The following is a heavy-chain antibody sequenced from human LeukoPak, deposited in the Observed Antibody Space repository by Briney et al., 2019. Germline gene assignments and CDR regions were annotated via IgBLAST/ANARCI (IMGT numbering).Heavy chain of an antibody. V-gene: IGHV4-30-2*01. D-gene: IGHD1-26*01. CDR2: IYHSGST. CDR3: ARHLVGLNWFDP. CDR1: GGSISSGGYY. J-gene: IGHJ5*02. Sequence: PSETLSLTCTVSGGSISSGGYYWSWIRQPPGKGLEWIGYIYHSGSTYYNPSLKSRVTISVDRSKNQFSLKLSSVTAADTAVYYCARHLVGLNWFDPWGQGTLVTVSS.